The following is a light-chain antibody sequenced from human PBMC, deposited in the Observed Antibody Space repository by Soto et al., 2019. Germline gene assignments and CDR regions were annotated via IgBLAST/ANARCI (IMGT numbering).Light chain of an antibody. Sequence: DIVLTQSPLSLPVTPGESASISCKASQSLLLSSGNNYLDWYLQKPGQSPQLLIYLGSTRASGVPDRFSGGGSGTDFPLKISTVEAEDVGVYYCAQALQTVTFGGGTKVEIK. CDR3: AQALQTVT. J-gene: IGKJ4*01. V-gene: IGKV2-28*01. CDR2: LGS. CDR1: QSLLLSSGNNY.